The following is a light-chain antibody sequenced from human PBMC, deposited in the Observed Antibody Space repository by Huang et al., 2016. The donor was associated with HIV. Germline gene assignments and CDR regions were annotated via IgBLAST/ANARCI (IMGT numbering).Light chain of an antibody. J-gene: IGKJ1*01. CDR1: RGISTF. V-gene: IGKV1-27*01. CDR3: QKYDSAPRT. CDR2: AAS. Sequence: IEMTQSPPSLSASIGDRVTLTCRASRGISTFFAWYLQKTGKPPKLLIYAASILHSGVSSRFSGSGSGTDFTLTISSLQPEDVAYYYCQKYDSAPRTFGQGTKVEL.